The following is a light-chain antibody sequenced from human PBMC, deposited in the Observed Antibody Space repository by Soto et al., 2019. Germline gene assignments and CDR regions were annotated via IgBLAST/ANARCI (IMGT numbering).Light chain of an antibody. V-gene: IGKV1-9*01. Sequence: DIHLTQSPAFLSASLGDRVAITCRASQSISSYLNWYQQKPGKAPKFLIYAASSLQSGVPSRFSGSGSGTEFTLTISSLQPDDFATYYCQQYNSYSPTFGQGTKVDIK. CDR2: AAS. J-gene: IGKJ1*01. CDR3: QQYNSYSPT. CDR1: QSISSY.